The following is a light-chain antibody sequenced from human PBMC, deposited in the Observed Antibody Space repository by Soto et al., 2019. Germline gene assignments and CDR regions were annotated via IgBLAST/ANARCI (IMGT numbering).Light chain of an antibody. V-gene: IGKV3-15*01. Sequence: EVVMTQSPATLSMSPGETATLSCGASQSVRSYLAWYPQKPGQAPRLLIHGASTTAPGIQARFSGSGSGTDFTRTISSRQSEDFAVYDCHQYDHWPQTFGEGTKVDIK. CDR2: GAS. J-gene: IGKJ1*01. CDR1: QSVRSY. CDR3: HQYDHWPQT.